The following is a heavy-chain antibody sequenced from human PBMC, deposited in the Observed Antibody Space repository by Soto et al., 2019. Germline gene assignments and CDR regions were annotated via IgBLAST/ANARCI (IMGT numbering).Heavy chain of an antibody. V-gene: IGHV3-7*01. D-gene: IGHD6-13*01. J-gene: IGHJ5*02. CDR1: GFSFGRDW. CDR2: IKEDGSEI. CDR3: ARNTIAAAGSWFDP. Sequence: GXSLRLSCAGSGFSFGRDWMTWVRQAPGKGLEWVANIKEDGSEIYYVDSVKGRFTISRDNAKNSLYLQMNSLRAEDTAVYYCARNTIAAAGSWFDPWGQGTLVTVSS.